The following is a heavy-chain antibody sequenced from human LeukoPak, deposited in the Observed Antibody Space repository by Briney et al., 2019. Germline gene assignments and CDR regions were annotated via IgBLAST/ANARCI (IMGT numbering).Heavy chain of an antibody. CDR3: ARTEHYSDRNGYYYFDQ. CDR1: GFTFRDYG. Sequence: GGSLRLSCAASGFTFRDYGMHWVRQAPGKGLEGVALIFFDGGNKAYADSVKGRFTISRDNPKNTLYLQINSLRVEDTAVYYCARTEHYSDRNGYYYFDQWGQGTLVTVSS. CDR2: IFFDGGNK. V-gene: IGHV3-33*01. D-gene: IGHD3-22*01. J-gene: IGHJ4*02.